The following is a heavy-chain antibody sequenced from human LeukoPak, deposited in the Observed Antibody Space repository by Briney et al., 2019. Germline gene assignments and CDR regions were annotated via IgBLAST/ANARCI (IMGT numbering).Heavy chain of an antibody. V-gene: IGHV4-61*01. CDR3: AREGECSGGSCYSYGWFDP. J-gene: IGHJ5*02. CDR1: GGSVSSGFDY. D-gene: IGHD2-15*01. Sequence: SETLSLTCNVSGGSVSSGFDYWSWIRQPPGKGLEWLGSIYHSGTINYNPSLKSRVSISVDTSKNQFSLKLSSVTAADTAVYYCAREGECSGGSCYSYGWFDPWGQGTLVIVSS. CDR2: IYHSGTI.